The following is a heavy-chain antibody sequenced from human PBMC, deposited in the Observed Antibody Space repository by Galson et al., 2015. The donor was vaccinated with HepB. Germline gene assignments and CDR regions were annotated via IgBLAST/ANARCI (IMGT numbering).Heavy chain of an antibody. V-gene: IGHV1-46*03. Sequence: SVKVSCKASGYTFASYYMHWVRQAPGQGLEWMGIINPSGGSTSYAQKFQGRVTMTRDTSTSTVYMELSSLRSEDTAVYYCARGGLLWFREGYFDYWGQGTLVTVSS. J-gene: IGHJ4*02. D-gene: IGHD3-10*01. CDR3: ARGGLLWFREGYFDY. CDR2: INPSGGST. CDR1: GYTFASYY.